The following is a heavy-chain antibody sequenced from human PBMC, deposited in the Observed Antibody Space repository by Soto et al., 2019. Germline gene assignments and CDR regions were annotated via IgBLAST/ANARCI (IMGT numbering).Heavy chain of an antibody. J-gene: IGHJ3*02. CDR3: ARPLFGGNAFDI. CDR2: IYYSGST. CDR1: GGTISSYY. V-gene: IGHV4-59*08. Sequence: SETLTLTCTVSGGTISSYYWSWIRQPPGKGLEWVGYIYYSGSTNYNPSLKSRVTITVDTPKNQFSLKLIFVTAADTAVYYCARPLFGGNAFDIWGQGTMVTVSS. D-gene: IGHD3-3*01.